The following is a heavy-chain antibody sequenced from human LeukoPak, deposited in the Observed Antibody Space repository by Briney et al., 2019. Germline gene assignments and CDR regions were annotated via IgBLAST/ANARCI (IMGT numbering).Heavy chain of an antibody. Sequence: ASVKVSCKASGYTFTSYGISWVRQAPGQGLEWMGWISAYNGNTNYAQKLQGRVTMTTGTSTSTAYMELRSLRSDDTAVYYCARFVYYDYVWGSYRLSYFDYWGQGTLVTVSS. CDR1: GYTFTSYG. J-gene: IGHJ4*02. V-gene: IGHV1-18*01. D-gene: IGHD3-16*02. CDR2: ISAYNGNT. CDR3: ARFVYYDYVWGSYRLSYFDY.